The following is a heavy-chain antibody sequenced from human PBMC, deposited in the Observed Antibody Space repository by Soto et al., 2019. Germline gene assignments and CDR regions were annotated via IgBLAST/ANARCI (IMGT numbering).Heavy chain of an antibody. J-gene: IGHJ5*02. Sequence: SETLSLTCTVSGGSISSYYWSWIRQPPGKGLEWIGYIYYSGSTNYNPSLKSRVTISVDTSKNQFSLKLSSVTAGDTAVYYCAGGQGTTVVTHYYSSFDPWGQGTLVTVSS. V-gene: IGHV4-59*01. CDR3: AGGQGTTVVTHYYSSFDP. CDR1: GGSISSYY. CDR2: IYYSGST. D-gene: IGHD4-17*01.